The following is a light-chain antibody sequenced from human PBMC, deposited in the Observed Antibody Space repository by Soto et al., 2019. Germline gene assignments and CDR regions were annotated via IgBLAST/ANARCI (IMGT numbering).Light chain of an antibody. CDR2: DAS. V-gene: IGKV1-33*01. CDR3: QQYDNLPIT. J-gene: IGKJ5*01. Sequence: DIQMTQSPSSLSASVGDRVTITCQASQDISNYLNWYQQKPGKAPKLLIYDASNLETGVPSRFSGSGSGTAFTFTISSLQPEDIATYYCQQYDNLPITFDQGTRLEIK. CDR1: QDISNY.